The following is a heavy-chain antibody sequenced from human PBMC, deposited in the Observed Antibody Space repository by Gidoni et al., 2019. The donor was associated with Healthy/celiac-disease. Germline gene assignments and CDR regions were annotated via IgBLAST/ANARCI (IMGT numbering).Heavy chain of an antibody. CDR3: AGAYSSGWFFDY. CDR2: INHSGST. J-gene: IGHJ4*02. CDR1: GWSFSGYY. D-gene: IGHD6-19*01. V-gene: IGHV4-34*01. Sequence: QVQLQQWRAGLLTPSETLSLTCAVSGWSFSGYYWSWIRQPPGKGLEWIGEINHSGSTNYNPSLKSRVTIAVDTAKNQFSLKLSSVTAADTAVYYCAGAYSSGWFFDYWGQGTLVTVSS.